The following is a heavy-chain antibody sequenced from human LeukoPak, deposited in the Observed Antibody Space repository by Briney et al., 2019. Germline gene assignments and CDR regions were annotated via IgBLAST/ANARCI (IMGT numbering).Heavy chain of an antibody. D-gene: IGHD3-9*01. CDR3: ANLLRYFDWLPDY. V-gene: IGHV3-23*01. CDR2: ISGSGGST. CDR1: GFTFSSYA. J-gene: IGHJ4*02. Sequence: GGSLRLSCAASGFTFSSYAMSWVRQAPGKGLEWVSAISGSGGSTYYADSVKGRFTISRDNSKNTLYLQMGSLRAEDMAVYYCANLLRYFDWLPDYWGQGTLVTVSS.